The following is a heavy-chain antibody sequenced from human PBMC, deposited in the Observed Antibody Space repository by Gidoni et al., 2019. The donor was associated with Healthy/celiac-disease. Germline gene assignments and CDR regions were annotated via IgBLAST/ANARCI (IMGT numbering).Heavy chain of an antibody. CDR3: ASRGTYYDSSGYLYGGDDY. D-gene: IGHD3-22*01. Sequence: EVQLVQSGAEVKKPGESLRISCKGSGYSFTSSWISWVRQMPGKGLEWMGRIDPSDSYTNYSPSFQGHGTISADKSISTAYLQWSSLKASDTAMYYCASRGTYYDSSGYLYGGDDYWGQGTLVTVSS. V-gene: IGHV5-10-1*03. J-gene: IGHJ4*02. CDR2: IDPSDSYT. CDR1: GYSFTSSW.